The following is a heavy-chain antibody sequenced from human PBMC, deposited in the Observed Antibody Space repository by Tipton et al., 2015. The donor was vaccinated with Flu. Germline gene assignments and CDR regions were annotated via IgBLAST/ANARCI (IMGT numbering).Heavy chain of an antibody. CDR2: IYHSGST. J-gene: IGHJ3*02. Sequence: LRLSCAVSGYSISSGYYWGWIRQPPGKGLEWIGSIYHSGSTYYNPSLKSRVTISVDTSKNQFSLKLSSVTAADTAVYYCARDSSMYYDYVWGSYRYGSGSDAFDIWGQGTMVTVSS. D-gene: IGHD3-16*02. CDR1: GYSISSGYY. CDR3: ARDSSMYYDYVWGSYRYGSGSDAFDI. V-gene: IGHV4-38-2*02.